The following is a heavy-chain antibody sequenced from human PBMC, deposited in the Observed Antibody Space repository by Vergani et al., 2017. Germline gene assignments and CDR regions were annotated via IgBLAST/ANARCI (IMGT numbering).Heavy chain of an antibody. D-gene: IGHD3-10*01. CDR1: GFTFSSYA. J-gene: IGHJ4*02. Sequence: VQLVESGGGLVQPGGSLRLSCAASGFTFSSYAMSWIRQPAGKGLEWIGRIYTSGSTNYNPSLKSRVTMSVDTSKNQFSLKLSSVTAADTAVYYCARDNGAVDYWGQGTLVTVSS. CDR3: ARDNGAVDY. V-gene: IGHV4-4*07. CDR2: IYTSGST.